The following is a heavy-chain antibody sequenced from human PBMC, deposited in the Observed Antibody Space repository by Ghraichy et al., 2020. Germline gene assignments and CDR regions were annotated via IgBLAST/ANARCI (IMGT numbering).Heavy chain of an antibody. CDR2: INPSGGST. J-gene: IGHJ6*02. D-gene: IGHD6-19*01. CDR1: GYTFTSYY. Sequence: ASVKVSCKASGYTFTSYYMHWVRQAPGQGLEWMGIINPSGGSTSYAQKFQGRVTMTRDTSTSTVYMELSSLRSEDTAVYYCARDRAVAGTCYGMDVWGQGTTVTVSS. CDR3: ARDRAVAGTCYGMDV. V-gene: IGHV1-46*01.